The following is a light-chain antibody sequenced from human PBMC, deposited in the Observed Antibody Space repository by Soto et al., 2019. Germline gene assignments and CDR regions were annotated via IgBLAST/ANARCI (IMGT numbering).Light chain of an antibody. V-gene: IGKV3-20*01. CDR3: QHYGNLPYA. J-gene: IGKJ2*01. CDR1: QSVSSSY. CDR2: GSS. Sequence: EILLTQSPGTLSLSPGERATLSCRASQSVSSSYLAWYQQKVGQAPRLLISGSSSRANGISDRFSGSGSGTDFTLTISRLEPEDIAVYYCQHYGNLPYAFGQGTKLEIK.